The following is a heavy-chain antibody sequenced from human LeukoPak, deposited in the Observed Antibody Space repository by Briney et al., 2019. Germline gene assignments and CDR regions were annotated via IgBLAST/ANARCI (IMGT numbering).Heavy chain of an antibody. CDR2: ISYDGNTI. J-gene: IGHJ4*02. D-gene: IGHD5-12*01. CDR3: ARELGWLRLSEGYFDY. Sequence: GGSLRLPCAASEVTFRNYAVHWVRQAPGKGLQWVAVISYDGNTIHYADSVKGRFIISRDTSKNTLYLQMNSLRAEDTAVYYCARELGWLRLSEGYFDYWGQGTLVTVSS. V-gene: IGHV3-30-3*01. CDR1: EVTFRNYA.